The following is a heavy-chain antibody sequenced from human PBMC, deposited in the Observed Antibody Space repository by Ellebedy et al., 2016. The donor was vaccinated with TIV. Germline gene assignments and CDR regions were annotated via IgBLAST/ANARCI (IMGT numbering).Heavy chain of an antibody. CDR1: GYTFSGYY. Sequence: APVKVSCKASGYTFSGYYMHWVRQAPGQGLEWMGWINPNSGGTNYAQKFQGRVTMTRDTSVSTAYMELSRLTSDDTAVYYCARDSFTGFSSSYSFDFWGQGTLVTVSS. D-gene: IGHD6-19*01. J-gene: IGHJ4*02. CDR2: INPNSGGT. CDR3: ARDSFTGFSSSYSFDF. V-gene: IGHV1-2*02.